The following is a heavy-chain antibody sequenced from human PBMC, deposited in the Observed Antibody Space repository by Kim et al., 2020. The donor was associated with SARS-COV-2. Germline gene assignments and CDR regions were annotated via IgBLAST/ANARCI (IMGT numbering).Heavy chain of an antibody. Sequence: NPSLKSRVTISVDTSKNQFSLKLSSVTAADTAVYYCARGSVYDRGNYFDYWGQGTLVTVSS. CDR3: ARGSVYDRGNYFDY. J-gene: IGHJ4*02. V-gene: IGHV4-59*09. D-gene: IGHD3-22*01.